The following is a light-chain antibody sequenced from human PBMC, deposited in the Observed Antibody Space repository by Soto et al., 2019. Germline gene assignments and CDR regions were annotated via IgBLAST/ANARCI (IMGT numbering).Light chain of an antibody. V-gene: IGLV2-14*01. CDR3: GSSGGRSTPWL. J-gene: IGLJ2*01. CDR1: GSDIGAYKF. CDR2: EVN. Sequence: QSALTQPASVSGSPGQSITISCTGTGSDIGAYKFVSWYQQHPGKAPKLIIFEVNNRPSGVSPRFSGSKSDNTASLTISGLQADDEAAYYCGSSGGRSTPWLFGGGTKLTVL.